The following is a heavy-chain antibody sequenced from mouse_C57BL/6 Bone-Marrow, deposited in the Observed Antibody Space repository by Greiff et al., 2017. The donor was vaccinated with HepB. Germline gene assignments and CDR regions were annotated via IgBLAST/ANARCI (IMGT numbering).Heavy chain of an antibody. CDR1: GYTFTSYG. V-gene: IGHV1-81*01. Sequence: VQLQQSGAELARPGASVKLSCKASGYTFTSYGISWVKQRTGQGLEWIGEIYPRSGNTYYNEKFKGEATLTADKSSSTAYMELRSLTSEDSAVYFCASFTTVVADYFDYWGQGTTLTVSS. CDR3: ASFTTVVADYFDY. J-gene: IGHJ2*01. CDR2: IYPRSGNT. D-gene: IGHD1-1*01.